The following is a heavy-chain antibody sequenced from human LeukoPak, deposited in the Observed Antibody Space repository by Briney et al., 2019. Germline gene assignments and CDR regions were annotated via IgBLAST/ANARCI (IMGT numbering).Heavy chain of an antibody. Sequence: SETLSLTCAVYGGSFSGYYWSWIRQPPGKGLEWIGEINHSESTNYNPSLKSRVTISVDPSKNRFSLRLSSVTAADTAMYYCARDGVVTMELDFWGQGTLVTVSS. J-gene: IGHJ4*02. CDR1: GGSFSGYY. CDR2: INHSEST. V-gene: IGHV4-34*01. D-gene: IGHD3-10*01. CDR3: ARDGVVTMELDF.